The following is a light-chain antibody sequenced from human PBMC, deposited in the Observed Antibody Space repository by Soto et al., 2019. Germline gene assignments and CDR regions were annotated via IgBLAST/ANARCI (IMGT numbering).Light chain of an antibody. V-gene: IGLV2-14*01. Sequence: QSALTQPASVSGSPGQSITISCSGSSGDIGGYNFVSWYQHLPGKAPKLIIFEVRFRPSGVSNRFSGSKSGDTASLTISKLLPEDEADYYCSSYTSTGTLIVFGGGTNVTVL. J-gene: IGLJ2*01. CDR1: SGDIGGYNF. CDR2: EVR. CDR3: SSYTSTGTLIV.